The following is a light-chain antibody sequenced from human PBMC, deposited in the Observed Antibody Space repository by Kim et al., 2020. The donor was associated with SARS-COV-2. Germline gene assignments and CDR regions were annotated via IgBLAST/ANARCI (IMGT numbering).Light chain of an antibody. V-gene: IGLV4-69*01. CDR1: SGHSSYA. J-gene: IGLJ3*02. CDR2: LNSDGSH. CDR3: QTWGTGV. Sequence: LGASVKLTCTLSSGHSSYAIAWHQQQPEKGPRYLMKLNSDGSHSKGDGIPDRFSGSSSGAERYLTISSLQSEDEADYYCQTWGTGVFGGGTKLTVL.